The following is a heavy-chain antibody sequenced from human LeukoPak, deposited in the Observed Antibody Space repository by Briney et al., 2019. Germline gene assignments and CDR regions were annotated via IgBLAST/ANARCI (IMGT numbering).Heavy chain of an antibody. Sequence: SETLSLTCIVSGGSISSVGYYWNWIRQHPGKGLEWIGYIYYSGSTYYNPSLKSRVTISVNTSKNQFSLKLSSVTAADTAVYYCARGGDSSGYYPFDYWGQGTLVTVSS. CDR2: IYYSGST. D-gene: IGHD3-22*01. CDR3: ARGGDSSGYYPFDY. CDR1: GGSISSVGYY. J-gene: IGHJ4*02. V-gene: IGHV4-31*03.